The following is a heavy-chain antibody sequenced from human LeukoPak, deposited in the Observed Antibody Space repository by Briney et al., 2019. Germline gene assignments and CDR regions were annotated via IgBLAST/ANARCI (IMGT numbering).Heavy chain of an antibody. CDR1: GFTFSSYA. D-gene: IGHD5-18*01. J-gene: IGHJ5*02. V-gene: IGHV3-23*01. CDR2: ISGSGGST. CDR3: AKDLGYSYGPGDWFDP. Sequence: GGSLRLSCAASGFTFSSYAMSWVRQAPGKGLEWVSAISGSGGSTYYADSVKGRFTISRDNSKNTLYLQMNSLRAEDTAVYYCAKDLGYSYGPGDWFDPWGQGTLVTVSS.